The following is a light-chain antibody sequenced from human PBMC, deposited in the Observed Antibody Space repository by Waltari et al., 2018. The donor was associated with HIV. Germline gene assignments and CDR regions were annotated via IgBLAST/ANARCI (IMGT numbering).Light chain of an antibody. J-gene: IGLJ1*01. V-gene: IGLV3-25*03. CDR3: QSGDSSAPYV. CDR1: VLPKQY. CDR2: KDS. Sequence: SYELTQPPSVSVSPGQTARITCSGDVLPKQYGYWYQQKPGQAPVLVIYKDSGRPSGVPERFSGSSSGTTVTLTSSGVQAEDEADYYCQSGDSSAPYVFGTGTKVTVL.